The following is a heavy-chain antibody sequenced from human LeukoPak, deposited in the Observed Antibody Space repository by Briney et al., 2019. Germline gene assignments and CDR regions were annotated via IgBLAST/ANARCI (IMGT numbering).Heavy chain of an antibody. D-gene: IGHD4-23*01. J-gene: IGHJ6*02. Sequence: SQTLSLTCTVSGGSISSGGYYWSWIRQHPGKGLEWIGHIYYSGSTYYNPSLKSRVTISVDTSKNQFSLKLSSVTAADTAVYYCARVTLDHPTYYYGMDVWGQGTTVTVSS. CDR2: IYYSGST. CDR3: ARVTLDHPTYYYGMDV. CDR1: GGSISSGGYY. V-gene: IGHV4-31*03.